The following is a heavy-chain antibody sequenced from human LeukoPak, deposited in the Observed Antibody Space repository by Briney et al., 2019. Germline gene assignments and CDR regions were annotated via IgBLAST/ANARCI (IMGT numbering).Heavy chain of an antibody. D-gene: IGHD3/OR15-3a*01. V-gene: IGHV3-33*01. J-gene: IGHJ4*02. Sequence: PGRSLRLSCAASGFTFSSYGMHWVRQAPGKGLEWVAFIWYDESKNSHADSVKGRFTISRDNSKNTSYLQMDSLRAEDTAVYYCARDAGERWTVDFDYWGQGTLVTVSS. CDR2: IWYDESKN. CDR1: GFTFSSYG. CDR3: ARDAGERWTVDFDY.